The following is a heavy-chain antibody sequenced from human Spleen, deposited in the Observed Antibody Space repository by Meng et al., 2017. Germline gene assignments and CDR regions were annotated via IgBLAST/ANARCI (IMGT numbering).Heavy chain of an antibody. J-gene: IGHJ4*02. D-gene: IGHD4-23*01. CDR2: IYTSGST. CDR1: GGSISNYY. Sequence: GSLRLSCTVSGGSISNYYWTWIRQPAGKGLEWIGRIYTSGSTNYNPSLMSRVTMSVDMSKNQFSLRLTSVTAEDTAVYYCTAYGGNSGLVDSWGQGTLVTVSS. CDR3: TAYGGNSGLVDS. V-gene: IGHV4-4*07.